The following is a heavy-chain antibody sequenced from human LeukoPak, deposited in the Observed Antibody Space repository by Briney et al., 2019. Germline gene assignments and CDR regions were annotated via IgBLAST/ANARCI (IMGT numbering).Heavy chain of an antibody. J-gene: IGHJ4*02. CDR1: GGSISSYY. CDR3: ARGAVSYYGSGSLSYYFDY. Sequence: SETPSLTCTVSGGSISSYYWSWIRQPAGKGLEWIGRIYTSGSTNYNPSLKSRVTISVDKSKNQFSLKLSSVTAADTAVYYCARGAVSYYGSGSLSYYFDYWGQGTLVTVSS. CDR2: IYTSGST. D-gene: IGHD3-10*01. V-gene: IGHV4-4*07.